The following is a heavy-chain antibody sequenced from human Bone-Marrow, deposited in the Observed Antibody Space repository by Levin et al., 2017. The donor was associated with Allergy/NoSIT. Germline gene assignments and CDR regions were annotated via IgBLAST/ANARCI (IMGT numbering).Heavy chain of an antibody. CDR1: GFTFTSSS. D-gene: IGHD6-13*01. Sequence: ESLKISCAASGFTFTSSSMNWVRQAPWKGLEWVSSISSLSTHIYYADSVKGRFTISRDNDQNSLYLQMTGLRAEDTAVYYCSRGRGASPWYPLDYWGQGTLVTVSS. V-gene: IGHV3-21*01. CDR3: SRGRGASPWYPLDY. CDR2: ISSLSTHI. J-gene: IGHJ4*02.